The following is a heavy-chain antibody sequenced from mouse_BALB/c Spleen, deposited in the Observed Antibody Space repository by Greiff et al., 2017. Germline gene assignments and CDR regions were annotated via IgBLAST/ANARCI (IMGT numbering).Heavy chain of an antibody. CDR1: GFSLTSYG. J-gene: IGHJ3*01. CDR2: IWSGGST. D-gene: IGHD2-3*01. CDR3: ARNFYDGYSWFAY. V-gene: IGHV2-2*02. Sequence: VQLQQSGPGLVQPSQCLSITCTVSGFSLTSYGVHWVRQSPGKGLEWLGVIWSGGSTDYNAAFISRLSISKNNSKSQAFFKMNSLQANDTAIYYCARNFYDGYSWFAYWGQGTLVTVSA.